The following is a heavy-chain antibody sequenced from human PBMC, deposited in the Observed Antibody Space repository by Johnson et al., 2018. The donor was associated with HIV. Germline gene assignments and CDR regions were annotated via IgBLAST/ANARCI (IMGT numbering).Heavy chain of an antibody. J-gene: IGHJ3*02. D-gene: IGHD3-16*02. CDR3: ARGGLGYQNIHDPFDI. V-gene: IGHV3-7*05. CDR2: IKQDGSEK. Sequence: VQLVESGGGVVQPGRSLRLSCAASGFTFSSYWMIWVRQAPGKGLEWVANIKQDGSEKYYVYSVKGRFTISRDNAKNSLYLQMNGLRAEDTALYYCARGGLGYQNIHDPFDIWGQGTMVTVSS. CDR1: GFTFSSYW.